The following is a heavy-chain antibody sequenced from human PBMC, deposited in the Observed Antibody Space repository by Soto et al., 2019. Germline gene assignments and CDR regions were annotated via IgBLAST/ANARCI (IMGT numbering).Heavy chain of an antibody. CDR1: GGSISSYY. CDR2: IYYSGST. J-gene: IGHJ6*02. Sequence: TLSLTCTVSGGSISSYYWSWIRQPPGKGLEWIGYIYYSGSTNYNPSLKSRVTISVDTSKNQFSLKLSSVTAADTAVYYCARRRNYYYGMDVWGQGTTVTVS. CDR3: ARRRNYYYGMDV. V-gene: IGHV4-59*01.